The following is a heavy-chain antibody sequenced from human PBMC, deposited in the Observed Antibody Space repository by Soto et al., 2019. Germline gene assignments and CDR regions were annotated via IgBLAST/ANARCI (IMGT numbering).Heavy chain of an antibody. CDR2: IYSGGST. J-gene: IGHJ4*02. CDR3: ARSPVYYDSSGYDYFDY. Sequence: PWGCLRLSCAASGFTFSKYWMSWVRQAQEMGLEWVSVIYSGGSTYYADSVKGRFTISRDNSKNTLYLQMNSLRAEDTAVYYCARSPVYYDSSGYDYFDYWGQGTLVTVSS. D-gene: IGHD3-22*01. V-gene: IGHV3-53*01. CDR1: GFTFSKYW.